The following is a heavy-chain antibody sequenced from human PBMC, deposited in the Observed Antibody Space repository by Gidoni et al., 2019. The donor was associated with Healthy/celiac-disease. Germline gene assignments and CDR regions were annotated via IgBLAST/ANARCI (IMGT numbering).Heavy chain of an antibody. Sequence: EVQLLESEGGVVQHGGSLGLCCDASEFTFRRYAMSWVCQAPGKGLEWVSVISGSGGSTYYADAVKCRFTISRDNSKNTRYLQMNSLRAEDTAVYYCAKDGYDYGDWGYMDVWGKGTTVTVSS. V-gene: IGHV3-23*01. CDR1: EFTFRRYA. CDR3: AKDGYDYGDWGYMDV. CDR2: ISGSGGST. J-gene: IGHJ6*03. D-gene: IGHD4-17*01.